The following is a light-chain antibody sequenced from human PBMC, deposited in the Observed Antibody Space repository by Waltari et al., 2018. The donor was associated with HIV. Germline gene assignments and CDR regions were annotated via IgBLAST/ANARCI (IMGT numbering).Light chain of an antibody. CDR1: QDISTY. CDR3: QQLHSFPLI. V-gene: IGKV1-9*01. J-gene: IGKJ4*01. CDR2: GAS. Sequence: IQLTQSPSFLSAHVGDRVTISCRAIQDISTYLAWYQQKPGEAPKLLIHGASTLHRGVTSRFSGSGSGTDFTLTIKNLRPEDFAIYYCQQLHSFPLIFGGGTKVE.